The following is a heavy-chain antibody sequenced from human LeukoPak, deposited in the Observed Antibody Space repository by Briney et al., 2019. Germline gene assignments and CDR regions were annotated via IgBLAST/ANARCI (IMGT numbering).Heavy chain of an antibody. D-gene: IGHD6-19*01. Sequence: SVKVSCKASGGTFSSYAISWVRQAPGQGLEWMGGIIPIFGTANYAQKFQGRVTITADESTSTAYMELSSLRSEDTAVYYCARNENLGQWLVAFAFDIWGQGTMVTVSP. V-gene: IGHV1-69*13. J-gene: IGHJ3*02. CDR3: ARNENLGQWLVAFAFDI. CDR2: IIPIFGTA. CDR1: GGTFSSYA.